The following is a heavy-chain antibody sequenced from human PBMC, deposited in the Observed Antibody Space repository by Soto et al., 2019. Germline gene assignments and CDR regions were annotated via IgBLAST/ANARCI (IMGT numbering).Heavy chain of an antibody. CDR1: GYSFTSYW. CDR3: ASDTMIAPSPAFDI. CDR2: IYPGDSDT. Sequence: GESLKIACNGSGYSFTSYWIGWVRQMPGKGLEWLGIIYPGDSDTRYSPSFQGQVTISADKSISTAYLQWSSLKASDTAMYYCASDTMIAPSPAFDIWGQGTMVTVSS. D-gene: IGHD3-22*01. J-gene: IGHJ3*02. V-gene: IGHV5-51*01.